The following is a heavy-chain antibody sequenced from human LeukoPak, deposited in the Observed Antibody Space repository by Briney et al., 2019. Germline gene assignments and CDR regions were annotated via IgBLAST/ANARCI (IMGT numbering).Heavy chain of an antibody. V-gene: IGHV4-59*01. Sequence: SETLSLTCTVSGGSISSYYWSWIRQPPGKGLEWIGYIYYSGSTNYNPSLKSRVTISVDTSKNQFSLKLSSVTAADTAVYYCASVHCSSTSCYEDYWGQGTLVTVSS. CDR3: ASVHCSSTSCYEDY. D-gene: IGHD2-2*01. J-gene: IGHJ4*02. CDR2: IYYSGST. CDR1: GGSISSYY.